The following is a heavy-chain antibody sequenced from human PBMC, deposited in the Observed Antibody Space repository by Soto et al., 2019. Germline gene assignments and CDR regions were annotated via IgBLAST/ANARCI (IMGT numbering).Heavy chain of an antibody. CDR3: AEDYGAHFDY. CDR1: GFTFSSYG. J-gene: IGHJ4*02. Sequence: QVQLVESGGGVVQPGRSLRLSCAASGFTFSSYGMHWVRQAPGKGLEWVAVISYDGSNKYYADSVKGRFTISRDNSKNTLYLQMNSLRAEDTAVYYCAEDYGAHFDYWGQGTLVTVSS. D-gene: IGHD3-10*01. CDR2: ISYDGSNK. V-gene: IGHV3-30*18.